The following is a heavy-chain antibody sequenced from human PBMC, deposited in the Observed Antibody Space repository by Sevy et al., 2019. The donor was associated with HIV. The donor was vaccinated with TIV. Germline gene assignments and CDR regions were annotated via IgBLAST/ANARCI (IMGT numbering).Heavy chain of an antibody. V-gene: IGHV3-11*06. CDR2: ISSGTTYT. CDR3: ARDRRNYGGQYFDY. J-gene: IGHJ4*02. Sequence: GGSLILSCAASGFTFSDYYMSWIRQAPGKGLEWISFISSGTTYTKYADSVRGRFTISRDNSKNSLFLQMNSLRGDDTAIYYCARDRRNYGGQYFDYWGQGTLVTVSS. CDR1: GFTFSDYY. D-gene: IGHD4-17*01.